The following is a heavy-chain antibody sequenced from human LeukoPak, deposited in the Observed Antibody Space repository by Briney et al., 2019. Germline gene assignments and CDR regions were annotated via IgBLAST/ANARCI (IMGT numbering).Heavy chain of an antibody. J-gene: IGHJ4*02. CDR2: ISFDGRNK. D-gene: IGHD2-2*01. CDR1: GFTLSNYA. V-gene: IGHV3-30*07. CDR3: ARGYRSSIECYIDY. Sequence: PGGSLTLSCAASGFTLSNYAIHWVRQAPGKGLEWVAVISFDGRNKYYADSVKGRFTISRDNAKNTLYLQMNSLRAEDTAVYYCARGYRSSIECYIDYCRQGRLVTVSS.